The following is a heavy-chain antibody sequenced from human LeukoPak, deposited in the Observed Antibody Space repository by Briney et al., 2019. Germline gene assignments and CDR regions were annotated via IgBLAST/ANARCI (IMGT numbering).Heavy chain of an antibody. Sequence: ASVKVSCKASGYTFTGYYMHWVRQAPGQGLEWMGWINPNSGGTNYAQKFQGRVTMTRDTSISTAYMELSRLRSDDTAVYYCARVGLPLYYYDSSGYYPPGNWFDPWGQRTLVTVSS. CDR3: ARVGLPLYYYDSSGYYPPGNWFDP. CDR1: GYTFTGYY. CDR2: INPNSGGT. J-gene: IGHJ5*02. D-gene: IGHD3-22*01. V-gene: IGHV1-2*02.